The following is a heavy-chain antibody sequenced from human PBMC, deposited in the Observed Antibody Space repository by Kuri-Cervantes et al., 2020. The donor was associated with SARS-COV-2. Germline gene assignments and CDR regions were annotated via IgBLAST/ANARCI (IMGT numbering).Heavy chain of an antibody. Sequence: ASVKVSCKASGYTFTGYLIHWVRQAPGQGLEWMGWIDPSSGGTNSAQNFQGRVTMTRATSINTVYMELVTLRSDDTAVYFCVKDVVSTFCAWGNCYISSYMDVWGRGTTVTVSS. V-gene: IGHV1-2*02. CDR1: GYTFTGYL. D-gene: IGHD2-2*02. CDR3: VKDVVSTFCAWGNCYISSYMDV. J-gene: IGHJ6*03. CDR2: IDPSSGGT.